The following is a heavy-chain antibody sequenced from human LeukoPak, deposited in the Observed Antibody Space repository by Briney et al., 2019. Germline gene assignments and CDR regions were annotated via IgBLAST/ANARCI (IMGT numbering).Heavy chain of an antibody. V-gene: IGHV4-59*08. CDR3: ARHSICRGDSCYYFDY. Sequence: SETLSLTCAVSGGSVISYYWSWIRQPPGKGLEWIGYIYYTGSTNYNPSLKSRVTISIDTSKNQFFLNLSSVTATDTAVYYCARHSICRGDSCYYFDYWGQGTLVTVSS. J-gene: IGHJ4*02. D-gene: IGHD2-15*01. CDR1: GGSVISYY. CDR2: IYYTGST.